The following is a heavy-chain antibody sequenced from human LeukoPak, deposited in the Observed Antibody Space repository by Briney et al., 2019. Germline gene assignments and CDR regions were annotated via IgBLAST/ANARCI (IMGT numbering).Heavy chain of an antibody. CDR1: GFTFSSYA. CDR3: ARDRASGLWFGEYYFDY. V-gene: IGHV3-30-3*01. D-gene: IGHD3-10*01. J-gene: IGHJ4*02. CDR2: ISYDGSNK. Sequence: ERSLRLSCAASGFTFSSYAMHWVRQAPGKGLEWVAVISYDGSNKYYADSVKGRFTISRDNSKNTLYLQMNSLRAEDTAVYYCARDRASGLWFGEYYFDYWGQGTLVTVSS.